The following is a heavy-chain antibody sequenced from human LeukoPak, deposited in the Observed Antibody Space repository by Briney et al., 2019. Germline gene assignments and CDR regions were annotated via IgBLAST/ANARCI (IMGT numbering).Heavy chain of an antibody. CDR1: GFTFSSYG. D-gene: IGHD6-19*01. CDR3: ANDKQWLVRGYFQH. J-gene: IGHJ1*01. Sequence: AGGSLRLSCAASGFTFSSYGMHWVRQAPGKGLEWVAFTRYDGSNKYYADSVKGRFTISRDNSKNTLYLQMNSLRAEDTAVYYCANDKQWLVRGYFQHWGQGTLVTVSS. V-gene: IGHV3-30*02. CDR2: TRYDGSNK.